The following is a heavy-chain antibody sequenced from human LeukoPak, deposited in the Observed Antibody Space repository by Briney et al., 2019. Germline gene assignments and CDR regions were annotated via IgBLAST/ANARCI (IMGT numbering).Heavy chain of an antibody. Sequence: GASVKVSCKASGYTFTSYGISWVRQAPGQGLEWMGWISAYNGNTNYAQKLQGRVTMTTDTSTSTAHMELRSLRSDDTAVYYCASASGTTGAYYYYYGMDVWGQGTTVTVSS. J-gene: IGHJ6*02. D-gene: IGHD1-1*01. CDR3: ASASGTTGAYYYYYGMDV. CDR1: GYTFTSYG. CDR2: ISAYNGNT. V-gene: IGHV1-18*01.